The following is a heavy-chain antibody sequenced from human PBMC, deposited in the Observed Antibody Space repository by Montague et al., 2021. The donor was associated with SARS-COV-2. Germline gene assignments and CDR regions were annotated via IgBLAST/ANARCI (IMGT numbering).Heavy chain of an antibody. CDR2: IDHSVST. J-gene: IGHJ4*02. CDR1: GVWISSSNG. CDR3: ARGFDY. V-gene: IGHV4-4*02. Sequence: SETLSLTCGGSGVWISSSNGGGWIRQRPGKGLEWIGEIDHSVSTKYNPSLKSRVTISVDKSKNQFSLKLSSVTAADTAVYYCARGFDYWGQGTLVTVSS.